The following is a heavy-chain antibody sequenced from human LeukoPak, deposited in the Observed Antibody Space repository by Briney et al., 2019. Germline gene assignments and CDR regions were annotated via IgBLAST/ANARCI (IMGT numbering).Heavy chain of an antibody. CDR1: GYTFTSYD. V-gene: IGHV1-8*01. CDR2: MSPNSGDT. J-gene: IGHJ4*02. Sequence: GASVKVSCTASGYTFTSYDINWVRHATGQGLEWMGWMSPNSGDTGYAQKFQGRVTMTRDTSISTAFMELTSLRSEGTAVYYCVRGPPNWGFDFWGQGALVTVSS. D-gene: IGHD7-27*01. CDR3: VRGPPNWGFDF.